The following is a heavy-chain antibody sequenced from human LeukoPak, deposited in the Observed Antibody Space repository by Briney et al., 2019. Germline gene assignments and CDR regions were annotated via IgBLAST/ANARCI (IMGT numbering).Heavy chain of an antibody. D-gene: IGHD6-19*01. V-gene: IGHV3-30*04. CDR1: GFTFSKYP. Sequence: GGSLILSCAASGFTFSKYPMHWVRQAPGKGLEWVAVISYDETDKYYADSVKGRFTVSRDNSKNTLYLQMNSLRAEDTAVYYCAKRYSSGWYYLDYWGQGTLVTVSS. CDR2: ISYDETDK. J-gene: IGHJ4*02. CDR3: AKRYSSGWYYLDY.